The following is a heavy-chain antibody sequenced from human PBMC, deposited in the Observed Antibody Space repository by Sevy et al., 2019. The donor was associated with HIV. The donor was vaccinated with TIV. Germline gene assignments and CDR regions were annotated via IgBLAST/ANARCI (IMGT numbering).Heavy chain of an antibody. V-gene: IGHV3-23*01. D-gene: IGHD2-2*01. CDR1: GFTFSSYA. CDR2: ISGNGGYT. CDR3: AKGSTSSSEVGYFDY. J-gene: IGHJ4*02. Sequence: GGSLRLSCAASGFTFSSYAMSWVRQAPGKGLEWVSVISGNGGYTYYADSVKGRFTISRDTSKNTLYLQMNSLRAEDTAVYYCAKGSTSSSEVGYFDYGGQGTLVTVSS.